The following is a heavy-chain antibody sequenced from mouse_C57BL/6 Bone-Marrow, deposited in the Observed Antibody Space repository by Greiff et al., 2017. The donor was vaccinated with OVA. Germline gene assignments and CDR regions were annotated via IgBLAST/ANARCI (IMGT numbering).Heavy chain of an antibody. CDR3: ARLNWDWYFDV. Sequence: EASGIDFSSYWMSWVRRAPGKGLEWIGEINPDSSTINYAPSLKDKFIISRDNAKNTLYLQMSKVRSEDTALYYCARLNWDWYFDVWGTGTTVTVSS. V-gene: IGHV4-1*01. D-gene: IGHD4-1*01. J-gene: IGHJ1*03. CDR1: GIDFSSYW. CDR2: INPDSSTI.